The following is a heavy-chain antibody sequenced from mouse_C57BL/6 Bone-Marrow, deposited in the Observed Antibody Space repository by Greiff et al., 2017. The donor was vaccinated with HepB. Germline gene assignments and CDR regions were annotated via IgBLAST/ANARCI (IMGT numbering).Heavy chain of an antibody. CDR3: ARPYRCYAMDY. V-gene: IGHV5-12*01. CDR2: ISNGGGST. D-gene: IGHD2-14*01. J-gene: IGHJ4*01. CDR1: GFNFSDYY. Sequence: EVKLVESGGGLVQPGGSLKLSCAASGFNFSDYYMYWVRQTPEKRLEWVAYISNGGGSTYYPDTVKGRFTISRDNAKKTLYLQMSRLKSEDTAMYYCARPYRCYAMDYWGQGTSVTFSS.